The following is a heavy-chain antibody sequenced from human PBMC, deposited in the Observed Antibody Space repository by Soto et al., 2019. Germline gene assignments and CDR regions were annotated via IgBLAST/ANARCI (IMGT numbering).Heavy chain of an antibody. Sequence: RASVKVSCKASGGTFSSYAISWVRQAPGQGLEWMGGIIPIFGTANYAQKFQGRVTITADESTSTAYMELSSLRSEDTAVYYCARESLISSTMAYWGQGTLVTVSS. CDR3: ARESLISSTMAY. CDR2: IIPIFGTA. CDR1: GGTFSSYA. D-gene: IGHD6-13*01. J-gene: IGHJ4*02. V-gene: IGHV1-69*13.